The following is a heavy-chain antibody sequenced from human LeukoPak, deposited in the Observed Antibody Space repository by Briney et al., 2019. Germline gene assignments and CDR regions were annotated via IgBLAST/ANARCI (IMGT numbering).Heavy chain of an antibody. CDR2: IYTSGST. J-gene: IGHJ4*02. D-gene: IGHD3-9*01. CDR1: GGSISSGSYY. CDR3: ARDNLDFDWLFNYFDY. Sequence: SETLSLTCSVSGGSISSGSYYWSWIRQPAGKGLEWIGRIYTSGSTNYNPSLKSRVTISVDRSKNQFSLKLSSVTAADTAVYYCARDNLDFDWLFNYFDYWGQGTLVTVSS. V-gene: IGHV4-61*02.